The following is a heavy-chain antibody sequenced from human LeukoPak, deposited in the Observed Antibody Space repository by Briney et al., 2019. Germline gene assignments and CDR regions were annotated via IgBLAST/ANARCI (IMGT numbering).Heavy chain of an antibody. CDR1: GYTFTGYY. D-gene: IGHD3-10*01. V-gene: IGHV1-2*02. CDR3: ARATYYYGSGSYRHFDY. J-gene: IGHJ4*02. Sequence: GASVKVSCKASGYTFTGYYMHWVRQAPGQGLEWMGWINPNSGGTNYAQKFQGRVTMTRDTSISTAYMELSRLRSDDTAVYYCARATYYYGSGSYRHFDYWGQGTLVTVSS. CDR2: INPNSGGT.